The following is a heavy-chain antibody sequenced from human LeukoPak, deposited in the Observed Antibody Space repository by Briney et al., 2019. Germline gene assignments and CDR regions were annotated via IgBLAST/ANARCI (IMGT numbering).Heavy chain of an antibody. J-gene: IGHJ4*02. CDR2: IYYSGST. V-gene: IGHV4-39*07. D-gene: IGHD3-3*01. Sequence: PSETLSLTCTVSGGSISSSSYYWGWIRQPPGKGLEWIGSIYYSGSTNYNPSLKSRVTISVDTSKNHFSLKLSSVTAADTAVYYCARDFRGGYDFWSGYYTPYYFDYWGQGTLVTVSP. CDR1: GGSISSSSYY. CDR3: ARDFRGGYDFWSGYYTPYYFDY.